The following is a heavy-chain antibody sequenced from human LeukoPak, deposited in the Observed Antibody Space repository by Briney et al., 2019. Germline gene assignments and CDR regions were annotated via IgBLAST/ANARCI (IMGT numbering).Heavy chain of an antibody. V-gene: IGHV3-20*04. J-gene: IGHJ4*02. CDR2: INWNGGST. CDR3: AKDVNVLLWFGEFDY. CDR1: GFTFDDYG. D-gene: IGHD3-10*01. Sequence: GGSLRLSCAASGFTFDDYGMSWVRQAPGKGLEWVSGINWNGGSTGYADSVKGRFTISRDNAKNSLYLQMNSLRAEDTAVYYCAKDVNVLLWFGEFDYWGQGTLVTVSS.